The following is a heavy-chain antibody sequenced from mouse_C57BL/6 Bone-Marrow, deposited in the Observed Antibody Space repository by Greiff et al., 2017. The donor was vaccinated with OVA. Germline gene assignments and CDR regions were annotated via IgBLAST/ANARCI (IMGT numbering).Heavy chain of an antibody. CDR3: TPYGAMDY. D-gene: IGHD1-1*02. J-gene: IGHJ4*01. V-gene: IGHV14-4*01. Sequence: EVMLVESGAELVRPGASVKLSCTASGFNIKDDYMHWVKQRPEQGLEWIGWIDPENGDTEYASKFQGKATITADTSSNTAYLQLSSLTSEDTAVYYCTPYGAMDYWGQGTSVTVSS. CDR1: GFNIKDDY. CDR2: IDPENGDT.